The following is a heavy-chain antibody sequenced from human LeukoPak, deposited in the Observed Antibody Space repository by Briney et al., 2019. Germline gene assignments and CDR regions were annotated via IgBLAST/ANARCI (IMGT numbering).Heavy chain of an antibody. J-gene: IGHJ5*02. D-gene: IGHD3-22*01. CDR2: INHSGST. CDR3: ARVKLDDSSGYYYDH. Sequence: SETLSLTCAVYGGSFSGYYWSWIRQPPGKGLEWIGEINHSGSTNYNPSLKSRVTISVDTSKNQFSLKLSSVTAADTAVYYCARVKLDDSSGYYYDHWGQGTLVTVSS. CDR1: GGSFSGYY. V-gene: IGHV4-34*01.